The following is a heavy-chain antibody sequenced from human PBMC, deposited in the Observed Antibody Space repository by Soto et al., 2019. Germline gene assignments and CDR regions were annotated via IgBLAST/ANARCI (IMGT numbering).Heavy chain of an antibody. CDR3: ARDRYDFWSGYLMDY. CDR1: GGTFSSYA. J-gene: IGHJ4*02. Sequence: PGPQVKVSCKASGGTFSSYAINWVRQAPGQGLEWMAGIIPILGTPNYAQKFRGRVTITADESTSTAYMELSSLRSEDTAVYYCARDRYDFWSGYLMDYWGQGTLVTVSS. CDR2: IIPILGTP. D-gene: IGHD3-3*01. V-gene: IGHV1-69*01.